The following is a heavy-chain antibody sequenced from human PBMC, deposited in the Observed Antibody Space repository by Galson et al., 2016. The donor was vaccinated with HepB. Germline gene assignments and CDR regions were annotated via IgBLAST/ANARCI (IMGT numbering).Heavy chain of an antibody. CDR2: IYYSGGST. J-gene: IGHJ4*02. V-gene: IGHV4-59*12. D-gene: IGHD5-12*01. Sequence: LSLTCTVSGVSLSSYYWSWIRQPPGKGLEWIGYIYYSGGSTNYNPSLKSRVTISVDTLKSQFSLKLSSVTAADTAVYYCAKGSLNRGYAQRTFDYWGQGTLGTVSS. CDR1: GVSLSSYY. CDR3: AKGSLNRGYAQRTFDY.